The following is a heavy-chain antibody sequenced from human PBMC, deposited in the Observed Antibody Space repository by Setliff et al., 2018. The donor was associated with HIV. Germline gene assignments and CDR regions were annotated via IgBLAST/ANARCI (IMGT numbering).Heavy chain of an antibody. Sequence: GGSLRLSCVGSGFTFNGYAMNWVRQAPGKGLEWVSYISSSSSSIYYGDSVKGRFTISRDNAKNALFLQMSSLTVEDTAVYYCARPLYGGNSDVGGFWGQGTLVTVSS. V-gene: IGHV3-48*04. CDR2: ISSSSSSI. CDR1: GFTFNGYA. CDR3: ARPLYGGNSDVGGF. D-gene: IGHD4-17*01. J-gene: IGHJ1*01.